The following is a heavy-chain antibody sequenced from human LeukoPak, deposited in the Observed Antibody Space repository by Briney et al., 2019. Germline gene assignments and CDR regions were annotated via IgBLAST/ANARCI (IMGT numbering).Heavy chain of an antibody. J-gene: IGHJ5*02. Sequence: GGSLRLSCAASGFTFSSYGMHWVRQAPGKGLEWVSAISGSGGSTYYADSVKGRSTISRDNSKNTLYLQMNSLRAEDTAVYYCAKGHILLWFVAWGQGTLVTVSS. D-gene: IGHD3-10*01. CDR1: GFTFSSYG. CDR2: ISGSGGST. CDR3: AKGHILLWFVA. V-gene: IGHV3-23*01.